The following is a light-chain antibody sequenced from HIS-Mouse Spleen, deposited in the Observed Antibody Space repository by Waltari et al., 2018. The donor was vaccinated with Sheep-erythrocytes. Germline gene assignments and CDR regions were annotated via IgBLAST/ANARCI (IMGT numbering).Light chain of an antibody. Sequence: QSALTQPRSVSGSPGQSVTISCTATSSALGGYNYVSWYQQHPGKAPKLMIYDVSKRPSGVPDRFSGSKSGNTASLTISGLQAEDEADYYCCSYAGSYTLVFGGGTKLTVL. V-gene: IGLV2-11*01. J-gene: IGLJ2*01. CDR2: DVS. CDR3: CSYAGSYTLV. CDR1: SSALGGYNY.